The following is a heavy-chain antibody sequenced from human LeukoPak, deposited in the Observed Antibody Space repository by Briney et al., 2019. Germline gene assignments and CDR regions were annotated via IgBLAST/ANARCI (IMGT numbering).Heavy chain of an antibody. V-gene: IGHV3-30-3*01. J-gene: IGHJ4*02. D-gene: IGHD1-26*01. CDR1: GFTFSSYA. CDR3: ARSIDWELPRSLDY. Sequence: GGSLRLSCAASGFTFSSYAMHWVRQAPGKGLEWVAVISYDGSNKYYADSVKGRFTISRDNSKNTLYLQMNSLRAEDTAVYYCARSIDWELPRSLDYWGQGTLVTVSS. CDR2: ISYDGSNK.